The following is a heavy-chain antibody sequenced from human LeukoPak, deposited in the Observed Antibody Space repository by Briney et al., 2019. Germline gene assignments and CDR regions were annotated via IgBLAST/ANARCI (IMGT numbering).Heavy chain of an antibody. CDR3: AKGVRSGTYYNCFDP. V-gene: IGHV3-43*02. CDR2: ISGDGDNT. Sequence: GGSLRLSCAASGFTFSSYALHWVRQAPGKGLEWISLISGDGDNTYYADSVKGRFTISRDNSKNSLYLQMSSLRAEDTALYYCAKGVRSGTYYNCFDPWGQGTLVTVSS. D-gene: IGHD1-26*01. J-gene: IGHJ5*02. CDR1: GFTFSSYA.